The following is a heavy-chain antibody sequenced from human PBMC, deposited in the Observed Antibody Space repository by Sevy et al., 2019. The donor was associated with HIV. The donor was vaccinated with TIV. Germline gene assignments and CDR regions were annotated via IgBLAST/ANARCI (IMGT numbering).Heavy chain of an antibody. D-gene: IGHD5-18*01. CDR2: INHSGST. CDR1: GGSFSGYY. Sequence: SETLSLTCAVYGGSFSGYYWSWIRQPPGKGLEWIGEINHSGSTNYNPSLKSRVTISVDTSKNQFSLKLSSVTAADTAVYYCARGVVDTAMVTIDYSGQGTLVTVSS. J-gene: IGHJ4*02. CDR3: ARGVVDTAMVTIDY. V-gene: IGHV4-34*01.